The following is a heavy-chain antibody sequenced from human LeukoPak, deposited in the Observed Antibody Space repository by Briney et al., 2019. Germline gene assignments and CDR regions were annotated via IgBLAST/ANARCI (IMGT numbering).Heavy chain of an antibody. Sequence: GGSLRLSCAASGFTVSSNYMNWVRQAPGKGLEWVSVIYGGGNIYYADSVKGRFTISRDNSKNRLYLQMSDLRAEDTAVYFCARSVSGVWLFDYWGRGTLVTVSS. V-gene: IGHV3-53*05. CDR3: ARSVSGVWLFDY. J-gene: IGHJ4*02. D-gene: IGHD5/OR15-5a*01. CDR2: IYGGGNI. CDR1: GFTVSSNY.